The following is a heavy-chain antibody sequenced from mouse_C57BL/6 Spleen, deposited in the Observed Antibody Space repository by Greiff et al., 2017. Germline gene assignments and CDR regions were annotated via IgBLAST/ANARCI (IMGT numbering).Heavy chain of an antibody. V-gene: IGHV14-2*01. J-gene: IGHJ2*01. CDR1: GFNIKDYY. CDR2: IDPEDGET. Sequence: VQLQQSGAELVKPGASVKLSCTASGFNIKDYYMHWVKQRPDQGLEWIGRIDPEDGETTYAPKFQGKATITADPSSNTAYLQLSSLTTEDAAVYYCARSYYGSSNDWGQGTTLTVSS. D-gene: IGHD1-1*01. CDR3: ARSYYGSSND.